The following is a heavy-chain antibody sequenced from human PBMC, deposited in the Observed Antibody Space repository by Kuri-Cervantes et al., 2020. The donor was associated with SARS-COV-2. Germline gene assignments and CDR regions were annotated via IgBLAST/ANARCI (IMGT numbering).Heavy chain of an antibody. Sequence: GGSLRLSCAASGFTFGNYAMHWVRQAPGKGLEWVAIISYGGSNLYKDSVKGRFTISRDNSRNTVNLQMNSLKREDTAVYYCAREGPHSTSSEIDYWGQGTLVTVSS. V-gene: IGHV3-30*04. D-gene: IGHD6-6*01. CDR3: AREGPHSTSSEIDY. J-gene: IGHJ4*02. CDR1: GFTFGNYA. CDR2: ISYGGSNL.